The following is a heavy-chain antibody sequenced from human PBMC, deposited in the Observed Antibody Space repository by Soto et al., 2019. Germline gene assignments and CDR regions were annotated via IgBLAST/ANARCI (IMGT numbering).Heavy chain of an antibody. V-gene: IGHV3-23*01. D-gene: IGHD3-16*02. Sequence: EVQLLESGGGLVQPGGSLRLSCAASGFTFSSYAMSWVRQAPGKGLEWVSAISGSGGSTYYADSVKGRFTISRDNSKNTLYLQMNSLRAEDTAVYYCAKDKNPWKYYDYVWGSYRYNPFDYWGQGTLVTVSS. CDR3: AKDKNPWKYYDYVWGSYRYNPFDY. CDR2: ISGSGGST. CDR1: GFTFSSYA. J-gene: IGHJ4*02.